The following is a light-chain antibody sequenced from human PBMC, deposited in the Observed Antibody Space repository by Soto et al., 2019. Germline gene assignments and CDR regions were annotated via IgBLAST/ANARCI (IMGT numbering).Light chain of an antibody. CDR2: DVT. CDR1: SSDVGGYNY. V-gene: IGLV2-14*03. CDR3: SSYTSSSTVL. Sequence: QSVLTQPASVSGSPGQSITISCTGTSSDVGGYNYVSWYQHHPGKAPKLMIYDVTDRPSGISFRFSGSKSGNTASLTISRLQAEDEADYYCSSYTSSSTVLFGGGTQLTVL. J-gene: IGLJ2*01.